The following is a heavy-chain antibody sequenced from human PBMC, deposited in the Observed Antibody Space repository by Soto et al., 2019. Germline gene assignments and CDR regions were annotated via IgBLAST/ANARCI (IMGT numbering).Heavy chain of an antibody. V-gene: IGHV4-59*01. CDR2: IYHSRTT. D-gene: IGHD2-15*01. J-gene: IGHJ4*02. Sequence: QVQLQESGPGLVKPSETLSLTCTVSGGSISSYYWSWIRQPPGTGLEWIGYIYHSRTTNYSPSLKSRVTISADMSKNPFSLKLSSVTAADTAVYYCARAIRRGGGFDYWGQGTLVTVSS. CDR1: GGSISSYY. CDR3: ARAIRRGGGFDY.